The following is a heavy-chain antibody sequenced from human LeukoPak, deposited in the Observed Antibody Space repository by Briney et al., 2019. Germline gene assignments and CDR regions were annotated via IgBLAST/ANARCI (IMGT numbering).Heavy chain of an antibody. CDR2: ISNSGSMI. J-gene: IGHJ4*02. D-gene: IGHD6-19*01. Sequence: LSLTCAVYGGSFSGYYWSWIRQAPGKGLEWVSYISNSGSMIYYADSVKGRSTLSRDNAKNSLYLQMNSLRDEDTAVYYCARGHISGWSADYWGQGTLVTVSS. CDR3: ARGHISGWSADY. CDR1: GGSFSGYY. V-gene: IGHV3-11*04.